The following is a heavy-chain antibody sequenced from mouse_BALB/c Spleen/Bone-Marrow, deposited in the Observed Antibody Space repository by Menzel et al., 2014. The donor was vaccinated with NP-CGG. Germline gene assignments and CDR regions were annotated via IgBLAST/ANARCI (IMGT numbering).Heavy chain of an antibody. V-gene: IGHV1-80*01. D-gene: IGHD2-1*01. CDR2: IYPGDGDT. J-gene: IGHJ3*01. CDR3: ARTGNLAWFAY. CDR1: GYAFSSYW. Sequence: VQLQQSGAELVRPGSSVKISCKASGYAFSSYWMNWVKQRPGQGLEWIGQIYPGDGDTNYNGKFKGKATLTADKSSSTAYMQLSSLTYEDSAVYFCARTGNLAWFAYWGQGTLVTVSA.